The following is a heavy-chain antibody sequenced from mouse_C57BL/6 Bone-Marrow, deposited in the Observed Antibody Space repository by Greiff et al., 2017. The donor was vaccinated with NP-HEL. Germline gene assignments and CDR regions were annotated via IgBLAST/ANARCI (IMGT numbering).Heavy chain of an antibody. CDR1: GYTFTSYW. V-gene: IGHV1-64*01. CDR3: ARRGDYGFPYAMDY. D-gene: IGHD2-4*01. J-gene: IGHJ4*01. CDR2: IHPNSGST. Sequence: VQLQQPGAELVKPGASVKLSCKASGYTFTSYWMHWVKQRPGQGLEWIGMIHPNSGSTNYNEKFKSKATLTVDKSSSTAYMQLSSLTSEDSAVYYCARRGDYGFPYAMDYWGQGTSVTVSS.